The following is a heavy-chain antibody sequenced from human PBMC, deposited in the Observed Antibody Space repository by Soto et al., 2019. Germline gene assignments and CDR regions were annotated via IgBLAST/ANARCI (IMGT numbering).Heavy chain of an antibody. CDR3: VRVPGP. Sequence: LSLTCVVSGGSISSGGYSWSWIRRPPGKGLEWIGYIYHSGSTYYNPSLKSRVTISVDRSKNQFSLKLSSVTAADTAVYYCVRVPGPWGQGALVTVSS. J-gene: IGHJ5*02. V-gene: IGHV4-30-2*01. CDR1: GGSISSGGYS. CDR2: IYHSGST.